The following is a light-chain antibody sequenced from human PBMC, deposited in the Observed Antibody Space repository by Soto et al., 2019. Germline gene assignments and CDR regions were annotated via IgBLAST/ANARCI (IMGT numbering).Light chain of an antibody. CDR3: KSYAGSNTWV. J-gene: IGLJ3*02. Sequence: QSALTQPPSASGSPGQSVTISCTGTSSDVGGYNYVSWYQQHPGKAPKLMIYEVSNRPSGVPDRFSGSKSDNTASLTVSGLRAEDEADYYCKSYAGSNTWVFGGGTKVTVL. CDR2: EVS. V-gene: IGLV2-8*01. CDR1: SSDVGGYNY.